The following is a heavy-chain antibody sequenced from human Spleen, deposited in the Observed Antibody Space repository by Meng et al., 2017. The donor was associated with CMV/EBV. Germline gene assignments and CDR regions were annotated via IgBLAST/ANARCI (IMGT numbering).Heavy chain of an antibody. D-gene: IGHD4-11*01. J-gene: IGHJ6*02. Sequence: LSLTCAASGFTFSSYAMHWVRQAPGKGLEWVAVISYDGSNKYYADSVKGRFTISRDNSKNTLYLQMNSLRAEDTAVYYCARAPDYSNYGMDVWGQGTTVTVSS. V-gene: IGHV3-30-3*01. CDR2: ISYDGSNK. CDR3: ARAPDYSNYGMDV. CDR1: GFTFSSYA.